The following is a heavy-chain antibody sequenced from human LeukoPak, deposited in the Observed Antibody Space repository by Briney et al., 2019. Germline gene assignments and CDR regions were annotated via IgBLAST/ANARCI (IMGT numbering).Heavy chain of an antibody. D-gene: IGHD3-22*01. CDR3: ASTYYYDSSGYSHMDY. V-gene: IGHV1-69*13. J-gene: IGHJ4*02. CDR2: IIPIFGTA. Sequence: ASVKVSCKASGGTFSSYAISWVRQAPGQGLEWMGGIIPIFGTANYAQKFQGRVTITADESTSTAYMELSSLRSEDTAVYYCASTYYYDSSGYSHMDYWGQGTLVTVSS. CDR1: GGTFSSYA.